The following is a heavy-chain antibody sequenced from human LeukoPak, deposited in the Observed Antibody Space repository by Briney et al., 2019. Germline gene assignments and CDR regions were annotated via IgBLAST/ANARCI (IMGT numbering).Heavy chain of an antibody. CDR3: ARGRRWTVPYFHY. Sequence: SETLSLTCAVYGGSFSGYYWSWIRQPPGKGLEWVWEINHSGSTNYNPSIKSRVTLAIDPSKNQFSMKLSSVTAADTAVYYCARGRRWTVPYFHYWGQGTLVTVPS. CDR1: GGSFSGYY. V-gene: IGHV4-34*01. J-gene: IGHJ4*02. D-gene: IGHD4-17*01. CDR2: INHSGST.